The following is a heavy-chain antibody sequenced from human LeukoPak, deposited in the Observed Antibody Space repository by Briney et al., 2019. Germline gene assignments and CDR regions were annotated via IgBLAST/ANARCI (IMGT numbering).Heavy chain of an antibody. J-gene: IGHJ4*02. CDR2: ISPNSGGT. Sequence: ASVKVSCKASGYMFTGYHMHWVRQAPGQGLEWMAWISPNSGGTNYVQKFQGRVTVTRDTSISTDYMEISGLTSDDTALYYCAREPSGSGGYDYWGQGTLVTVSS. CDR3: AREPSGSGGYDY. V-gene: IGHV1-2*02. D-gene: IGHD3-10*01. CDR1: GYMFTGYH.